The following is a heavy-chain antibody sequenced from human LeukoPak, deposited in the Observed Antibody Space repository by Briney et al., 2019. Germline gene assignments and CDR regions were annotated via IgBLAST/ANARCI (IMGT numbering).Heavy chain of an antibody. J-gene: IGHJ4*02. CDR1: GFTFSSYD. Sequence: GGSLRLSCAASGFTFSSYDMHWVRQATGKGLEWVSAIGTAGDTYYPGSVKGRFTISRDNAKNSLYLQMNSLRAEDTAVYYCASYNDYGDFTTDYWGQGTLVTVSS. V-gene: IGHV3-13*01. CDR3: ASYNDYGDFTTDY. CDR2: IGTAGDT. D-gene: IGHD4-17*01.